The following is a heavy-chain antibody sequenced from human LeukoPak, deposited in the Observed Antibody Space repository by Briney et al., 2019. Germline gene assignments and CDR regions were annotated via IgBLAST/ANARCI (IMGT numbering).Heavy chain of an antibody. V-gene: IGHV3-30*02. CDR3: AKDLIVVVTATGVY. D-gene: IGHD2-21*02. CDR1: GFTFSSYG. CDR2: IRYDGSNK. Sequence: QSGGSLRLSCAASGFTFSSYGMHWVRQAPGKGLEWVAFIRYDGSNKYYADSVKGRFTISRDNSKNTLYLQMNSLRAEDTAVYYCAKDLIVVVTATGVYWGQGTLVTVSS. J-gene: IGHJ4*02.